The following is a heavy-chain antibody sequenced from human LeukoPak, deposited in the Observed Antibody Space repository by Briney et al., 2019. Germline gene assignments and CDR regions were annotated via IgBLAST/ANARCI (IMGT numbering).Heavy chain of an antibody. D-gene: IGHD5-12*01. V-gene: IGHV3-9*01. CDR1: GFTFDGYA. J-gene: IGHJ4*02. CDR2: ISWNSDLI. CDR3: ANGASYNGWLNY. Sequence: GGSLRLSCAASGFTFDGYAMYWVRQAPGKGLEWVSGISWNSDLIGYADSVKGRFTISRDNAKNSLYLQMNSLRVEDTAFYYCANGASYNGWLNYWGQGTLVTVSS.